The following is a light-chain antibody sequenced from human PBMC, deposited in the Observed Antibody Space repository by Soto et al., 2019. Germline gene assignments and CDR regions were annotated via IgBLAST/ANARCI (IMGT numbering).Light chain of an antibody. CDR2: YAS. CDR1: LSVGNN. J-gene: IGKJ1*01. Sequence: EILMTQSPATLSVSPRERATLSCRASLSVGNNLAWYQQKPGQAPRLLIYYASTRATGIPARFGGSGSWTEFTLTISSLQSEDFAVYYCQQYNNWPRTFGQGTKVDIK. V-gene: IGKV3-15*01. CDR3: QQYNNWPRT.